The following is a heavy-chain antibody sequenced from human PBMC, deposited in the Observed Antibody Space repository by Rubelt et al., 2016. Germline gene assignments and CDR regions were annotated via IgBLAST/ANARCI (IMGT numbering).Heavy chain of an antibody. V-gene: IGHV3-15*01. CDR3: TTASPSIAVGGPAVNDAFDV. CDR2: IKSKTDGGTT. J-gene: IGHJ3*01. Sequence: GKGLAWVGRIKSKTDGGTTDYAAPMKGRFTISRADSKNTLYLQMNSLKTEDTAVYYCTTASPSIAVGGPAVNDAFDVWGQGTMVTVSS. D-gene: IGHD6-6*01.